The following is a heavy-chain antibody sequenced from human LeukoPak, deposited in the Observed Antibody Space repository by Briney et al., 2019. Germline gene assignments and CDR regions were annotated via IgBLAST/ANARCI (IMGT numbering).Heavy chain of an antibody. D-gene: IGHD2-2*01. CDR3: ARGQLLLEGYFYYMDV. CDR2: ISGSGGST. Sequence: GGSLRLSCAASGFTFSSYAMSWVRHAPGRGLEWVSAISGSGGSTYYADSVKGRFTISRDNSKNTLYLQMNSLRGEDTAVYYCARGQLLLEGYFYYMDVWGKGTTVTVSS. CDR1: GFTFSSYA. V-gene: IGHV3-23*01. J-gene: IGHJ6*03.